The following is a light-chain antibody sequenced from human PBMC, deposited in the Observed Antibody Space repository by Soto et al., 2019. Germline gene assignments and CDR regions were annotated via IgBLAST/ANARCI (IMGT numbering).Light chain of an antibody. J-gene: IGLJ3*02. Sequence: QSALTQPASVSGSPGQSITISCTGTSSDVGSYNLVSWYQQHPGKAPKVLIYDVSKRPSGVSDRFSGSKSGNTASLTISGLQAEDEADYYCCSYAGSSTFAVFGGGTKLTVL. CDR3: CSYAGSSTFAV. V-gene: IGLV2-23*02. CDR2: DVS. CDR1: SSDVGSYNL.